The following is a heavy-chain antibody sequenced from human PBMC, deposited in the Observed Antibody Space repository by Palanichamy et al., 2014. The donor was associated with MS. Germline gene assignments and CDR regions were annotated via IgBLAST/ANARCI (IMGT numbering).Heavy chain of an antibody. D-gene: IGHD3-3*01. CDR1: GFSLSTSGVG. Sequence: QITLKESGPALVKPTQTLTLTCTFSGFSLSTSGVGVGWIRQPPGKALEWLALIYWDNDNRYSPSLKSRLTITKDTSKNQVVLTMTNMDPVDTATYYCAHTYYDFWSDSKEHNWFDPWGQGTLVTVSS. CDR2: IYWDNDN. V-gene: IGHV2-5*02. CDR3: AHTYYDFWSDSKEHNWFDP. J-gene: IGHJ5*02.